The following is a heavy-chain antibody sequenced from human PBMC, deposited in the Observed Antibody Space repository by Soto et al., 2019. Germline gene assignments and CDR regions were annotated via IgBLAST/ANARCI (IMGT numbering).Heavy chain of an antibody. J-gene: IGHJ4*02. CDR2: IIPIFGTA. V-gene: IGHV1-69*13. D-gene: IGHD3-22*01. Sequence: SVKVSCKASGGTFSSYAISWVRQAPGQGLEWMGGIIPIFGTANYAQKFQGRVTITADESTSTAYMELSSLRSEDTAVYYCARDGSPYYYDSSGYSYWGQGTLVTVSS. CDR1: GGTFSSYA. CDR3: ARDGSPYYYDSSGYSY.